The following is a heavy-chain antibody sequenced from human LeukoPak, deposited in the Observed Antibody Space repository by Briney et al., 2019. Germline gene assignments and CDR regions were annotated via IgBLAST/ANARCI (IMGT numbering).Heavy chain of an antibody. CDR3: AAVPAAIRGWFDI. CDR1: GFTFTSSA. Sequence: ASVKVSCKASGFTFTSSAVQWVRQARGQRLEWIGWIVVGSGNTNYAQKFQERVTITRYMSTSTAYMELSSLRSEDTAVYYCAAVPAAIRGWFDIWGQGTLVTVSS. CDR2: IVVGSGNT. D-gene: IGHD2-2*02. V-gene: IGHV1-58*01. J-gene: IGHJ5*02.